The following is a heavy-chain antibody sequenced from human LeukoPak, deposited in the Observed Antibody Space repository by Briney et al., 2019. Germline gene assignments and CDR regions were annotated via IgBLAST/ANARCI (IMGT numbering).Heavy chain of an antibody. CDR3: ARVVYCSGGSCQIFAFDI. CDR1: GFTFSDYY. V-gene: IGHV3-11*01. Sequence: PGGSLRLSCAASGFTFSDYYMSWIRQAPGKRLEWVSYISSTGSTIFYADSVKGRFIISRDNAKNSLYLQMNSLRAEDTAVYYCARVVYCSGGSCQIFAFDIWGQGTMVTVSS. D-gene: IGHD2-15*01. CDR2: ISSTGSTI. J-gene: IGHJ3*02.